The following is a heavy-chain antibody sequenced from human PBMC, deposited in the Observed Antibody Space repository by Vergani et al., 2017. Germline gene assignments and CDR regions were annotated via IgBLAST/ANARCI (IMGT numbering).Heavy chain of an antibody. J-gene: IGHJ2*01. CDR1: RFTFSSYA. D-gene: IGHD2-15*01. CDR3: ARDSQSVVVMDNSYFDL. CDR2: ISYDGINK. Sequence: QVQLVESGGGVVQPGTSLRLSCAASRFTFSSYAMHWVRQAPGKGLEWVAVISYDGINKYYADSVKGRFTISRDNSKNTLYLQMNSLRAEDTAVYYCARDSQSVVVMDNSYFDLWGRGTLVTVSS. V-gene: IGHV3-30-3*01.